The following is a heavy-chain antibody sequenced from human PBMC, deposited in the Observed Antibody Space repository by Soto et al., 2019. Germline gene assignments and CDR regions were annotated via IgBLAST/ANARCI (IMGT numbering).Heavy chain of an antibody. D-gene: IGHD6-13*01. CDR1: GGSISSYY. CDR3: ARRSTGYSSSWYRY. V-gene: IGHV4-59*08. Sequence: QVQLQESGPGLVKPSETLSLTCTVSGGSISSYYWSWIRQPPGKGLEWIGYIYYSGSTNYNPSPKSRIRXXVXTXXTQSSLKPSSVTAADTAVYYCARRSTGYSSSWYRYWGQGTLVTVSS. J-gene: IGHJ4*02. CDR2: IYYSGST.